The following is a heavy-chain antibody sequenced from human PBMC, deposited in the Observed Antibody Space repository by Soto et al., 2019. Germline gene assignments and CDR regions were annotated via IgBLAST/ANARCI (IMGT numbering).Heavy chain of an antibody. V-gene: IGHV1-69*01. J-gene: IGHJ6*02. CDR2: IIPIPGTA. CDR1: GGTFSSYA. Sequence: QVQLVQSGAEVKQHGSSVKVSCKASGGTFSSYAISWVRQAPGQGLEWMGGIIPIPGTANYAQKFQGRVTITADESTSTAYMELSSLRSEDTAVYYCARSQGSSTSLEIYYYYYYGMDVWGQGTTVTVSS. CDR3: ARSQGSSTSLEIYYYYYYGMDV. D-gene: IGHD2-2*01.